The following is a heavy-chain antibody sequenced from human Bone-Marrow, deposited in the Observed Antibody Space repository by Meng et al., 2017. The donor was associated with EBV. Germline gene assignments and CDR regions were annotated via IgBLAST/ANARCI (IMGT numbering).Heavy chain of an antibody. CDR2: LIPMSGAP. Sequence: GAEGKKPVSPVTVSCWTSVGPFNSAAVSWVRQAPGQVLEWMGGLIPMSGAPHYAQKFQGRVTITADESTSTHYMDLSNLRSDDTAMYYCASESGRGFTPDYWGQGTLVTVSS. V-gene: IGHV1-69*01. CDR1: VGPFNSAA. D-gene: IGHD3-10*01. J-gene: IGHJ4*02. CDR3: ASESGRGFTPDY.